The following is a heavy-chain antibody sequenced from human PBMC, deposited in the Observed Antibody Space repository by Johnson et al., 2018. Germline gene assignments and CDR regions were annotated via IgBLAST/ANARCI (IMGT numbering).Heavy chain of an antibody. Sequence: VQLVQSGGGVVQPGGSLRLSCAASGFTFDDYAMHWVRQAPGKGLEWVSGISWNSGSIGYADSVKGRFTISRDNAKNSLYLQMNSLRAEDTAVYYCARDSRGSSGWTGLDIWGQGTMVTVSS. CDR2: ISWNSGSI. CDR3: ARDSRGSSGWTGLDI. V-gene: IGHV3-9*01. J-gene: IGHJ3*02. D-gene: IGHD6-19*01. CDR1: GFTFDDYA.